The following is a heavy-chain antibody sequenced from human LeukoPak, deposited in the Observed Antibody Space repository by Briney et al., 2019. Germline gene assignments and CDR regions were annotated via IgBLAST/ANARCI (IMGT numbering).Heavy chain of an antibody. D-gene: IGHD4-17*01. J-gene: IGHJ4*02. CDR1: GFTFSDHY. Sequence: KAGGSPRLSCTASGFTFSDHYMSWFRLSPGKGLEWLSYITSSGTTSDYADSVKGRFTISRDNAKNSMYLQMNSLRPEDTAVYYCARDPDYGDPDWGQGTLVTVSS. CDR2: ITSSGTTS. CDR3: ARDPDYGDPD. V-gene: IGHV3-11*01.